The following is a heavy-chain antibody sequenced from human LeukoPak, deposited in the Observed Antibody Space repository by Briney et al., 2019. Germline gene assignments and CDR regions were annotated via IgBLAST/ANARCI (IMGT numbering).Heavy chain of an antibody. D-gene: IGHD1-1*01. CDR2: ISYDGTNK. CDR3: AKGRGRGSEIEFDY. J-gene: IGHJ4*02. V-gene: IGHV3-30*18. Sequence: PGRSLRLSCAASGFTFSGYGMHWVRQAPGKGLEWVAGISYDGTNKYYVDSVKDRFTISRDNSKNTLYLQMNSLRAEDTAVYYCAKGRGRGSEIEFDYWGQGTLVTVSS. CDR1: GFTFSGYG.